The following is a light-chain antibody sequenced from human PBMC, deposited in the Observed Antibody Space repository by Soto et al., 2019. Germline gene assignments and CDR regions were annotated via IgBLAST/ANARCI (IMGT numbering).Light chain of an antibody. Sequence: EIVLTQSPGTLSLSPGERATLSCRASQSVSSKLAWFQQKPGQAPSLLIYGASTRATGIPVRFRGSGSGTEFTLTISSLQSEDSAVYYCHQYNSWPRGTFGPGTKVDIK. J-gene: IGKJ3*01. CDR3: HQYNSWPRGT. CDR2: GAS. CDR1: QSVSSK. V-gene: IGKV3-15*01.